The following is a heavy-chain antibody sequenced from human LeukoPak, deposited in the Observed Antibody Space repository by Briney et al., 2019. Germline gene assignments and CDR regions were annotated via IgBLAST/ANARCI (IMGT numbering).Heavy chain of an antibody. J-gene: IGHJ4*02. CDR2: INPSGGST. D-gene: IGHD3-22*01. CDR1: GYTFTSYY. Sequence: ASVKVSCKASGYTFTSYYMHWVRQAPGQGLEWMAIINPSGGSTSYAQKFQGRVTMTRDTSTSTVYMELSSLRSEDTAVYYCARPPHPFYDSSGYLPLNYFDYWGQGTLVTVSS. CDR3: ARPPHPFYDSSGYLPLNYFDY. V-gene: IGHV1-46*01.